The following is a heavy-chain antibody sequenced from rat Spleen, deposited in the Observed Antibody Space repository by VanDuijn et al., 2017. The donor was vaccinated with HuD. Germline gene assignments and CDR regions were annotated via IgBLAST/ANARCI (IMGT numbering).Heavy chain of an antibody. Sequence: EVQLVESGGGLVQPGRSLKLSCAASGFTFSNYGMHWIRQAPTKGLEWVASINYECSSTYYGVTVKGRFTTSRDNAKSTLYLQMDSLRSEDTATYYCARVDNHEVFDYWGQGVMVTVSS. CDR1: GFTFSNYG. J-gene: IGHJ2*01. CDR2: INYECSST. V-gene: IGHV5-19*01. CDR3: ARVDNHEVFDY. D-gene: IGHD1-10*01.